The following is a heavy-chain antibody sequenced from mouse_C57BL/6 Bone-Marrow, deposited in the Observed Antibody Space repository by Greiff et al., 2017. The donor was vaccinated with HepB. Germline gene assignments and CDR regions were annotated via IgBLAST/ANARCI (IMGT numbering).Heavy chain of an antibody. CDR3: SRRGYYGSLYAMYY. V-gene: IGHV1-81*01. Sequence: VKLMESGAELARPGASVKLSCKASGYTFTSYGISWVKQRTGQGLEWIGEIYPRSGNTYYNEKFKGKATLTADKSSSTAYMELRSLTSEDSAVYFCSRRGYYGSLYAMYYWGQGTSVTVSS. D-gene: IGHD1-1*01. CDR1: GYTFTSYG. J-gene: IGHJ4*01. CDR2: IYPRSGNT.